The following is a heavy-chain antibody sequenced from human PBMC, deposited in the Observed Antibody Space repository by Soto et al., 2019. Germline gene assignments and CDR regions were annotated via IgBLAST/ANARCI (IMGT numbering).Heavy chain of an antibody. Sequence: QITLKESGPTLVKPTQTLTLTCTFSGFSLSTEGVGVGWIRQPPGKALEWLAFVYWDDDKRYSPSLKSRLTSTKDTSTNQVVRTITNMDPVDTATYYCTHTPRSRGGAYYGVWGYWGQGTLVTVSS. V-gene: IGHV2-5*02. D-gene: IGHD1-26*01. CDR3: THTPRSRGGAYYGVWGY. CDR2: VYWDDDK. CDR1: GFSLSTEGVG. J-gene: IGHJ4*02.